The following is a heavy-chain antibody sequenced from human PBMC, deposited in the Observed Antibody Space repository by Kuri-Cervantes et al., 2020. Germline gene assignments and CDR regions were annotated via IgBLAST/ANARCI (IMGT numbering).Heavy chain of an antibody. D-gene: IGHD5-12*01. Sequence: ASVKVSCKASGYTFTSYGISWVRQAPGQGLEWMGWISAYNGNTNYAQKFQGRVTITRDTSASTAYMELSSLRSEDTAVYYCARGTYYMIVATTKFDPWGQGTLVTVSS. J-gene: IGHJ5*02. V-gene: IGHV1-18*01. CDR1: GYTFTSYG. CDR3: ARGTYYMIVATTKFDP. CDR2: ISAYNGNT.